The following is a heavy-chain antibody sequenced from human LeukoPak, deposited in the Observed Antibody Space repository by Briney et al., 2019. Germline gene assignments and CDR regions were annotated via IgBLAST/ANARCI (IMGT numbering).Heavy chain of an antibody. V-gene: IGHV3-74*01. J-gene: IGHJ4*02. CDR3: ARACSSTSCLDY. CDR1: GFPFTTYG. Sequence: PGGSLRLSCAASGFPFTTYGMIWVRQAPGKGLVWVSRINTDGCSTSYADSVKGRLTISRDNAKNTLYLQMNSLRAEDTAVYYCARACSSTSCLDYWGQGTLVTVSS. D-gene: IGHD2-2*01. CDR2: INTDGCST.